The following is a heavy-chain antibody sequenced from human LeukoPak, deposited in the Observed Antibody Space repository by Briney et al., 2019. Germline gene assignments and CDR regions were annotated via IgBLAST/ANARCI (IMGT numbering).Heavy chain of an antibody. CDR3: ASGSGRELEFDY. CDR1: GFTFSSYG. CDR2: IRYDGSNK. Sequence: GGSLRLSCAASGFTFSSYGMHWVRQAPGKGLEWVAFIRYDGSNKYYADSVKGRFTISRDNAKNSLYLQMNSLRAEDTAVYYCASGSGRELEFDYWGQGTLVTVSS. V-gene: IGHV3-30*02. D-gene: IGHD1-26*01. J-gene: IGHJ4*02.